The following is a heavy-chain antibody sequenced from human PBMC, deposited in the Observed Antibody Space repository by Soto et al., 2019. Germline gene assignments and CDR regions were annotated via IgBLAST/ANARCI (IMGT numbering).Heavy chain of an antibody. Sequence: ASMKVSCKASGYTFTSYGISWVRQAPGQRIKWMGWISAYNGNTNYAQKLQGRVTMTTDTSTSTAYMELRSLRSDDTAVYYCARDIVLVPAATVEYYYYYGMDVWGQGTTVTVSS. V-gene: IGHV1-18*01. D-gene: IGHD2-2*01. CDR2: ISAYNGNT. CDR3: ARDIVLVPAATVEYYYYYGMDV. CDR1: GYTFTSYG. J-gene: IGHJ6*02.